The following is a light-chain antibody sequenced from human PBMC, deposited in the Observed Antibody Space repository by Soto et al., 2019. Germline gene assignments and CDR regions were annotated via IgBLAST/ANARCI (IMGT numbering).Light chain of an antibody. CDR3: QQYNNWPPYT. J-gene: IGKJ2*01. CDR2: GAS. CDR1: QSVSSN. V-gene: IGKV3-15*01. Sequence: EIVMTQSPVTLSVSPGERATLSCRASQSVSSNLAWYQQKCGQAPRLLIYGASTRATGIPARFSGNGSGTEFTLTISIRQSEDFAIYYCQQYNNWPPYTFGQGTKLEIK.